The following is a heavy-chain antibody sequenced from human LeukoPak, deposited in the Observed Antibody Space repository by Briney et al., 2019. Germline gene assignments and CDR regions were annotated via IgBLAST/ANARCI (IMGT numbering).Heavy chain of an antibody. CDR2: ISSSGSTI. Sequence: GGSLRLSCAASGFTFSDYYMSWIRQAPGKGLEWVSYISSSGSTIYYADSVKGRFTISRDNAKNSLYLQMNSLRAEDTAVYYCAREGSDCGGDCYLVSYYYYMDVWGKGTTVTISS. J-gene: IGHJ6*03. D-gene: IGHD2-21*02. CDR1: GFTFSDYY. CDR3: AREGSDCGGDCYLVSYYYYMDV. V-gene: IGHV3-11*01.